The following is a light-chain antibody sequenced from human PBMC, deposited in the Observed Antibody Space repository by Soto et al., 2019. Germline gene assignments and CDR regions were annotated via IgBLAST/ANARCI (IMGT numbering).Light chain of an antibody. Sequence: DIQMAHAPARIPASSGERVKITCRASQSISSYLNWYQQKPGKAPKILIYAASSLQSGVPSRFSGSGSGTDFTLTISSLQPEDCATYCCQQNYSTPITDGPGTRVEIK. V-gene: IGKV1-39*01. CDR3: QQNYSTPIT. CDR2: AAS. CDR1: QSISSY. J-gene: IGKJ5*01.